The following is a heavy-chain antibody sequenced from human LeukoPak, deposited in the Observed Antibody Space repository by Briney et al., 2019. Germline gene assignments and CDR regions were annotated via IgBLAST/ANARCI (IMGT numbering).Heavy chain of an antibody. CDR3: ARDSSSWYYDY. V-gene: IGHV3-74*03. D-gene: IGHD6-13*01. J-gene: IGHJ4*02. CDR2: IKSDGSST. Sequence: PGGSLRLSCAASGFTFSSYWMHWVRHAPGKGLVWVSCIKSDGSSTTYADSVKGRFTISRDNAKNTLHLQVNSLRAEDTAVYYCARDSSSWYYDYWGQGTLVTVSS. CDR1: GFTFSSYW.